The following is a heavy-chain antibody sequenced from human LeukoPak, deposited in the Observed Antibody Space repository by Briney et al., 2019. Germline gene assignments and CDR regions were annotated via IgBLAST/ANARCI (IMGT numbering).Heavy chain of an antibody. CDR2: ISFDGTNT. Sequence: GGSLRLSCAASGFTFNNYGMHWVGQAPGKGLEWVAVISFDGTNTYYADSLKGRFSVSRDNSKNTVYLQLDSLRPEDTAIYFCAKDRIQLWPRNPPHEIDFWGHGTLVAVSS. V-gene: IGHV3-30*18. CDR1: GFTFNNYG. D-gene: IGHD1-1*01. J-gene: IGHJ4*01. CDR3: AKDRIQLWPRNPPHEIDF.